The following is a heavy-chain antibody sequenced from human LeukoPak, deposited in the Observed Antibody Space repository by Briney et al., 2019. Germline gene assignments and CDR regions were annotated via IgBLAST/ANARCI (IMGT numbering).Heavy chain of an antibody. CDR3: ARARGRLLLIDY. V-gene: IGHV4-4*09. CDR1: GGSISGYH. CDR2: TRIGESP. Sequence: SETLSLTCTVCGGSISGYHWSWIRQTPGKRLEWIAYTRIGESPIYNPSLKSRVTMSVDTSKNQFSLNLTSVTAADSAVYYCARARGRLLLIDYWGQGTLVTVSS. J-gene: IGHJ4*02. D-gene: IGHD2-15*01.